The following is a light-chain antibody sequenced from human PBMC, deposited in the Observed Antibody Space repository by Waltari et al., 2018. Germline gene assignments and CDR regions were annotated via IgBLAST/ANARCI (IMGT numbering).Light chain of an antibody. CDR3: QQSHSTPPYT. V-gene: IGKV1-39*01. CDR1: QRIANS. J-gene: IGKJ2*01. Sequence: DIQMTQSPSSLSASVGDRVTITCRASQRIANSLHWYQQKPGKAPKLLIYGASSLQSGVPSRFSGSGSGTEFTLIISSLQPEDFATYFCQQSHSTPPYTFGQGTKLEIK. CDR2: GAS.